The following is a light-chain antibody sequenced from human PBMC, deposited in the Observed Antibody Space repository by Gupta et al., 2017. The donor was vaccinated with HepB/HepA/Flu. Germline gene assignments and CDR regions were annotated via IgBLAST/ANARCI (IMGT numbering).Light chain of an antibody. CDR2: KTS. CDR1: RSIDNW. V-gene: IGKV1-5*03. CDR3: QQDYSYPWT. Sequence: DIQMTQSPSTLSASIGDRVSITCRARRSIDNWLAWYQQKPGKAPKVLIFKTSTLEGGVPSRFSGSGSGTEFTLTISSLQPDDFATYYCQQDYSYPWTFGQGTRVEIK. J-gene: IGKJ1*01.